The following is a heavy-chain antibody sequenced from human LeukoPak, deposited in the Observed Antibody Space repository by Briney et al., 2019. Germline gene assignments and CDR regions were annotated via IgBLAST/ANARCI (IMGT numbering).Heavy chain of an antibody. V-gene: IGHV3-23*01. D-gene: IGHD5-12*01. CDR3: AKGGYDYVEIGYFDY. CDR1: GFSFSNYA. J-gene: IGHJ4*02. CDR2: IIASSGST. Sequence: PGGSLRLSCVASGFSFSNYAMSWVRQAPGKGLEWVSLIIASSGSTFYADSVKGRFTISRDKSTNTLYLRMNSLRAEGTAVYYCAKGGYDYVEIGYFDYWGQGTLVTVSS.